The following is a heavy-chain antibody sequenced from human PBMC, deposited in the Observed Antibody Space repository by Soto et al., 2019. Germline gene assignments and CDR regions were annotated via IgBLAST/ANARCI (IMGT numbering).Heavy chain of an antibody. D-gene: IGHD3-10*01. J-gene: IGHJ6*02. CDR3: ARDYSRGVTYYYYGMDV. CDR1: GFTFSSYA. V-gene: IGHV3-30-3*01. CDR2: ISYDGSNK. Sequence: GSLRLSCAASGFTFSSYAMHWVRQAPGKGLEWVAVISYDGSNKYYADSVKGRFTISRDNSKNTLYLQMNSLRAEDTAVYYCARDYSRGVTYYYYGMDVWGQGTPVTVS.